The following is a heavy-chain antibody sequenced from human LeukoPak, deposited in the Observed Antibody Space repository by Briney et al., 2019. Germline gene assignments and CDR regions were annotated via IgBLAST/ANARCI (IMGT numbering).Heavy chain of an antibody. CDR3: TTGIAAAPTFYFDY. CDR1: GFTYSDYA. V-gene: IGHV3-15*01. J-gene: IGHJ4*02. D-gene: IGHD6-13*01. Sequence: GGSLRLSCAASGFTYSDYAMSWVRQAPGKGLEWVGRIKSKTDGGTTDYAAPVKGRFTISRDDSKNTLYLQMNSLKTEDTAVYYCTTGIAAAPTFYFDYWGQGTLVTVSS. CDR2: IKSKTDGGTT.